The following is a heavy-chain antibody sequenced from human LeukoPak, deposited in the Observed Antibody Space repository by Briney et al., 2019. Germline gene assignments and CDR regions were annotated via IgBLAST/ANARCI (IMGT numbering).Heavy chain of an antibody. V-gene: IGHV3-23*01. CDR2: ISGSGGST. CDR3: ARDRDYGGISILDQ. Sequence: GGSLRLSCTASGFTVSSNYMSWVRQAPGKGLEWVSAISGSGGSTYYADSVKGRFTVSRDNAKNTLYLEMNSLRAEDTAVYYCARDRDYGGISILDQWGQGTLVTVSS. CDR1: GFTVSSNY. D-gene: IGHD4-23*01. J-gene: IGHJ4*02.